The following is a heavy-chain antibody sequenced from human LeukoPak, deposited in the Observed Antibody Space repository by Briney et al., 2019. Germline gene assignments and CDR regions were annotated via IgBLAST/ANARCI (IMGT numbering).Heavy chain of an antibody. CDR2: ISGTSSSI. V-gene: IGHV3-21*04. J-gene: IGHJ4*02. Sequence: GGSLRLSCVASGFTFSTHRMTWVRQAPGKGLEWVSSISGTSSSIYYADSVEGRFTISRDNSKNTLYLQMNSLRAEDTAVYYCARAPGLYCSGGSCYGLDYWGQGTLVTVSS. CDR1: GFTFSTHR. D-gene: IGHD2-15*01. CDR3: ARAPGLYCSGGSCYGLDY.